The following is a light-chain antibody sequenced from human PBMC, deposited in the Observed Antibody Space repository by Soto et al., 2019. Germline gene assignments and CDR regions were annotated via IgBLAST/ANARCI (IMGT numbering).Light chain of an antibody. CDR3: CSYAGSSTHVV. CDR2: EGS. CDR1: SSDVGSYNL. V-gene: IGLV2-23*01. Sequence: QSALTQPASVSGSPGQSITISCTGTSSDVGSYNLVSWYQQHPGKAPKLMIYEGSKRHSGVSNRFSGSKSGHTASLTISGLQAEDEADYYCCSYAGSSTHVVFGGGTKLTVL. J-gene: IGLJ2*01.